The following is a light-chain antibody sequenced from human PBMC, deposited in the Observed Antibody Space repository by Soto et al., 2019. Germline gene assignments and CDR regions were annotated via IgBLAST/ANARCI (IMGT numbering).Light chain of an antibody. Sequence: ELVLTQSPGTLSLSPVARATLSCRSSQSVSSSYLAWYQQKPGQATRLLIYGASSRATGIPDRFSGSGSGTDFTLTISRLEPEEFAVYYCKQYGSSPKTFGQGTKVDIK. J-gene: IGKJ1*01. CDR3: KQYGSSPKT. CDR2: GAS. CDR1: QSVSSSY. V-gene: IGKV3-20*01.